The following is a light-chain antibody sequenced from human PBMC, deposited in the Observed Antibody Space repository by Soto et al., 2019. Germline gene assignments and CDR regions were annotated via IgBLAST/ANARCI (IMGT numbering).Light chain of an antibody. CDR1: SSDVGGYNL. Sequence: QSALTQPPSASGSPGQSITISCTGTSSDVGGYNLVSRYQQRPGKAPKLMIYEGTKRPSGVSNRFSGSKSGNTASLTISGLQAEDEADYYCCSYAGSSTLVFGGGTKLTVL. CDR2: EGT. CDR3: CSYAGSSTLV. J-gene: IGLJ2*01. V-gene: IGLV2-23*01.